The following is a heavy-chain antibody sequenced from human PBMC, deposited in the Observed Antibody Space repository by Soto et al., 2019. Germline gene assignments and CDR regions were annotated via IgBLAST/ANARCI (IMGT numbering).Heavy chain of an antibody. CDR1: GGTFSSYA. J-gene: IGHJ5*02. D-gene: IGHD2-21*02. CDR2: IIPICGTA. V-gene: IGHV1-69*06. CDR3: AGGCGGDCTSANNWFDP. Sequence: QVQLVQSGAEVKKPGSSVQVSCKASGGTFSSYAISWVRQAPGQGLEWMGGIIPICGTANYAQKFQGRVTITEDKSTSTAYMELSRLRSEDTAGYYCAGGCGGDCTSANNWFDPWSQGTLVTVSS.